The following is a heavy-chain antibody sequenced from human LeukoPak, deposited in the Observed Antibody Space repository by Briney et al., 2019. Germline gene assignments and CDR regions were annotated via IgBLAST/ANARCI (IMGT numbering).Heavy chain of an antibody. J-gene: IGHJ4*02. Sequence: GGSLRLSCAASGFTFSDYYMSWIRQAPGKGLEWVSYISSSSSSYTNYADSVKGRFTISRDNAKNSLYLQMNSLRAEDTAVYYCAREGDCSSTSCYSYFDYWGQGTLVTVSS. CDR3: AREGDCSSTSCYSYFDY. CDR1: GFTFSDYY. CDR2: ISSSSSSYT. V-gene: IGHV3-11*06. D-gene: IGHD2-2*02.